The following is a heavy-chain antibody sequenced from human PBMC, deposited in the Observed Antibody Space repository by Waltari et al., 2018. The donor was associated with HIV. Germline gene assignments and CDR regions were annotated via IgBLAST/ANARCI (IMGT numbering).Heavy chain of an antibody. Sequence: QVQMVQSGAEVRHPGASVTVACRTSGYTFGAYNVHWVRQAPGEGLEWVLWISPRNGDSDLAQKFQGWVTLTRDTTTATVYMQITRLRSEDTAVYYCAKYAGGSYPDDAFDIWGQGTMVTVSS. V-gene: IGHV1-2*04. CDR1: GYTFGAYN. D-gene: IGHD1-26*01. CDR2: ISPRNGDS. J-gene: IGHJ3*02. CDR3: AKYAGGSYPDDAFDI.